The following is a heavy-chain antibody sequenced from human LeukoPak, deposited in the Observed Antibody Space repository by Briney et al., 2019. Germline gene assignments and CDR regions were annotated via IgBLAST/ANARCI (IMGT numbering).Heavy chain of an antibody. D-gene: IGHD2-15*01. CDR3: TRLWSTDCSGGSCPHQPNY. V-gene: IGHV4-39*01. Sequence: SETLSLTCTVSGGFISSSAYHWGWIRQPPGKGLEWIGSIQYSGSTYYNPSLKSRVTMSVRTSNNQFSLKLSSVTAADTAVYYCTRLWSTDCSGGSCPHQPNYWGQGILVTVSS. CDR1: GGFISSSAYH. J-gene: IGHJ4*02. CDR2: IQYSGST.